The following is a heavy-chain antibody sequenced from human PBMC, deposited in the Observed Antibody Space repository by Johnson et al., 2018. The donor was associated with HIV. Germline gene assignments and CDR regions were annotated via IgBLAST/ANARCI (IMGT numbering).Heavy chain of an antibody. D-gene: IGHD6-19*01. V-gene: IGHV3-66*01. CDR3: ARIPGSGWEHDAFDI. CDR1: GFTVSSNY. Sequence: MQLVESGGGVVEPGGSLRLSCAASGFTVSSNYMSWVRQAPGKGLEWVSVIYSGGSTYYADSVKGRFTISRDNSKNTLYLQMNSLRAEDTAVYYCARIPGSGWEHDAFDIWGQGTMVTVSS. J-gene: IGHJ3*02. CDR2: IYSGGST.